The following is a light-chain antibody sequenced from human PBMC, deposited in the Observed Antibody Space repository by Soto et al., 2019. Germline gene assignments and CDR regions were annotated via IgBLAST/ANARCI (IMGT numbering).Light chain of an antibody. CDR1: QSVSSN. V-gene: IGKV3-15*01. J-gene: IGKJ2*01. CDR3: QQYNNWPHT. CDR2: GAS. Sequence: EIVMTQSPATLSVSPGERATLSCRASQSVSSNLAWYQQKPGQAPRLLIYGASTRATDIPARFSGSGSGTDFTLTISSLQSEDFAVYYCQQYNNWPHTFGQGTKLEIK.